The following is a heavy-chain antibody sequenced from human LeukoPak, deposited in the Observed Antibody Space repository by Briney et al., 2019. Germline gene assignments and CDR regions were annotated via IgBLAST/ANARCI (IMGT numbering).Heavy chain of an antibody. CDR3: ARGDTFRAFDI. V-gene: IGHV4-34*01. J-gene: IGHJ3*02. Sequence: SEILSRTCAVYGGALRGYYWRSVRQPPGKGLEWSGDINLSGSTNYNPSLKSRVTISVDTSKNQFSLKLSSVTDADTAVYYYARGDTFRAFDIWGQGTMVTVSS. CDR1: GGALRGYY. D-gene: IGHD3-16*01. CDR2: INLSGST.